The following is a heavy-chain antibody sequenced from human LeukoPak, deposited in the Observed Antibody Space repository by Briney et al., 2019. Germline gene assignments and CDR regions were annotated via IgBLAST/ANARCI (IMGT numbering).Heavy chain of an antibody. Sequence: PSETLSLTCTVSGGSISSSSYYWGWIRQPPGKGLEWIGSIYYSGSTYYNPSLKSRVTISVDTSKNQFSLKLSSVTAADTAVYYCARDAIAVAGTCFDYWGQGTLVTVSS. J-gene: IGHJ4*02. D-gene: IGHD6-19*01. CDR2: IYYSGST. CDR1: GGSISSSSYY. CDR3: ARDAIAVAGTCFDY. V-gene: IGHV4-39*07.